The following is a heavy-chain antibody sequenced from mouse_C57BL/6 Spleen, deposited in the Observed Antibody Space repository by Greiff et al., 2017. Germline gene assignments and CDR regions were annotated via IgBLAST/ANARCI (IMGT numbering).Heavy chain of an antibody. V-gene: IGHV1-53*01. CDR2: INPSNGGT. CDR1: GYTFTSYW. Sequence: QVHVKQPGTELVKPGASVKLSCKASGYTFTSYWMHWVKQRPGQGLEWIGNINPSNGGTNYNEKFKSKATLTVDKSSSTAYMQLSSLTSEDSAVYYCARSDYDGFYFDYWGQGTTLTVSS. J-gene: IGHJ2*01. D-gene: IGHD2-3*01. CDR3: ARSDYDGFYFDY.